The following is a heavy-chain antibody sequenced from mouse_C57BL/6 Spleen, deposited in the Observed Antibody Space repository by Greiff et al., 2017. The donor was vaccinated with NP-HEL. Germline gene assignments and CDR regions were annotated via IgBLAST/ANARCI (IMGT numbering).Heavy chain of an antibody. CDR1: GYAFSSSW. D-gene: IGHD4-1*01. Sequence: QVQLQQSGPELVKPGASVKISCKASGYAFSSSWMNWVKQRPGKGLEWIGRIYPGDGDTNYNGKFKGKATLTAYKSSSTAYMQLSSLTSEDSAVYFCARWDPDYWGQGTTLTVSS. CDR3: ARWDPDY. J-gene: IGHJ2*01. CDR2: IYPGDGDT. V-gene: IGHV1-82*01.